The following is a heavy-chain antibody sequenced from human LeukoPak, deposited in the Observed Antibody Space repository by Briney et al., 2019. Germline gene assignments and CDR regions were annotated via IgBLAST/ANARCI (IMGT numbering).Heavy chain of an antibody. Sequence: ASVKVSCKASGYTFTRHYMNWVRQAPGQGLEWMGKINPSSGGTGYAQKFQGRVTMTRDTSTSTVYMELRSLRSDDTAVYYCAREEDIVVVVAATHLGDAFDIWGQGTMVTVSS. J-gene: IGHJ3*02. V-gene: IGHV1-46*01. CDR2: INPSSGGT. D-gene: IGHD2-15*01. CDR1: GYTFTRHY. CDR3: AREEDIVVVVAATHLGDAFDI.